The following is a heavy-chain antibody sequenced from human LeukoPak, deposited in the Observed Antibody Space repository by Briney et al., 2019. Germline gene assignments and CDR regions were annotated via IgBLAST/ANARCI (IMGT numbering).Heavy chain of an antibody. CDR1: GFTVSSNY. D-gene: IGHD6-19*01. Sequence: PGGSLRLSCAASGFTVSSNYTSWVRQAPGKGLEWVSLLYSGGSTNYADSVKGRFTISRDNSKNTLYLQMNSLRAEDTGVYYCARDYTSDSGCIGDYWGQGTLVTVSS. V-gene: IGHV3-66*01. CDR2: LYSGGST. J-gene: IGHJ4*02. CDR3: ARDYTSDSGCIGDY.